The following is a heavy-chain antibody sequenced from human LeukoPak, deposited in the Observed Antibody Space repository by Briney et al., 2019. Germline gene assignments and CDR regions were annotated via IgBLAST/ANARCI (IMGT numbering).Heavy chain of an antibody. Sequence: PSQTLSLTCTVSGGSISSGDYYWSWIRQPPGKGLEWIGYIYYSGSTYYNPSLKSRVTISVDTSKNQFSLKLSSVTAADTAVYYCARGADSSGYYKYAFDIWGQGTMVTVSS. J-gene: IGHJ3*02. CDR2: IYYSGST. CDR3: ARGADSSGYYKYAFDI. D-gene: IGHD3-22*01. CDR1: GGSISSGDYY. V-gene: IGHV4-30-4*01.